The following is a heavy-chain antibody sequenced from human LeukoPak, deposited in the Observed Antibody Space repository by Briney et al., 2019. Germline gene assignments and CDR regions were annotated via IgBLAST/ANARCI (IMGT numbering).Heavy chain of an antibody. CDR1: GFTFSSYE. J-gene: IGHJ3*02. Sequence: PGGSLTLSCAASGFTFSSYEMNWVRQAPGKGLEWGSYISPSGSSKYYADSVKGRFTISRDNAKNSLYLQMNNPRPEDTAVYYCARGGHCSDVICYSYNAFDIWGQGTMVTVSS. V-gene: IGHV3-48*03. D-gene: IGHD2-15*01. CDR2: ISPSGSSK. CDR3: ARGGHCSDVICYSYNAFDI.